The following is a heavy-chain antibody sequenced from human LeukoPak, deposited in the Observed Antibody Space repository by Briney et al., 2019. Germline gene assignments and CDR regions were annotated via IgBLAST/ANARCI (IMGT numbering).Heavy chain of an antibody. Sequence: SVKVSCKASGGTFSSYAISWVRQAPGQGLEWMGGIIPIFGTANYAQMFQGRVTITADESTSTAYMELSSLRSEDTAVYYCARSIIGSSPPNWFDPWGQGTLVTVSS. J-gene: IGHJ5*02. CDR1: GGTFSSYA. CDR3: ARSIIGSSPPNWFDP. D-gene: IGHD6-13*01. V-gene: IGHV1-69*13. CDR2: IIPIFGTA.